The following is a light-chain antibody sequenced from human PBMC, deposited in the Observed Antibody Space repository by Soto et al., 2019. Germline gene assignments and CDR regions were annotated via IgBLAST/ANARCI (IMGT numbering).Light chain of an antibody. CDR1: QSISSW. J-gene: IGKJ1*01. CDR2: EAS. V-gene: IGKV1-5*03. CDR3: QQYNSYLWT. Sequence: IQLTQSPASVFASVGERVTITCLASQSISSWLAWYQQKPGKAPKILIFEASTLESGVPSRFSGSESGIEFTLTISSLQPDDFATYYCQQYNSYLWTFGQGTKVDIK.